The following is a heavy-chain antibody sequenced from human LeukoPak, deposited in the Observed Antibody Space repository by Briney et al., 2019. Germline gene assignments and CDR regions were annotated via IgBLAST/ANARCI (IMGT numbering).Heavy chain of an antibody. D-gene: IGHD6-13*01. CDR2: IIPIFGTA. J-gene: IGHJ4*02. CDR3: AHSRSWYSNGYYFDY. CDR1: GGTFNSYA. Sequence: ASVKVSCKASGGTFNSYAISWVRQAPGQGLEWMGGIIPIFGTANYAQKFQGRVTITADESTSTAYMELSSLRSEDTAVYYCAHSRSWYSNGYYFDYWGQGTLVTVSS. V-gene: IGHV1-69*01.